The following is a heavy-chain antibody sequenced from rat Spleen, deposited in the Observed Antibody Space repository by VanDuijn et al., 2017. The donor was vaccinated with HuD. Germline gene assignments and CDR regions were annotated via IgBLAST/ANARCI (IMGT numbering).Heavy chain of an antibody. CDR1: GYSITSNY. D-gene: IGHD1-7*01. V-gene: IGHV3-1*01. J-gene: IGHJ4*01. Sequence: EVQLQESGPGLVKPSQSLSLTCSVTGYSITSNYWGWIRKFPGNKMEWMGYISYSGSTSYNPSLKSRISITRDTSKNQFFLQLNSVTTEGTATYYCAREGCYGPRDYYVMDAWGQGASVTVSS. CDR2: ISYSGST. CDR3: AREGCYGPRDYYVMDA.